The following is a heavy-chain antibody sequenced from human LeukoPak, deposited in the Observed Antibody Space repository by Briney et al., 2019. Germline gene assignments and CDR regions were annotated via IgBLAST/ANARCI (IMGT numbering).Heavy chain of an antibody. CDR2: IIPILGIA. CDR1: GGTFSSYA. CDR3: AREPITDDYDSSGYYLDY. D-gene: IGHD3-22*01. V-gene: IGHV1-69*04. J-gene: IGHJ4*02. Sequence: ASVKVSCKASGGTFSSYAISWVRQAPGQGLEWMGRIIPILGIANYAQKFQGRVTITADKSTSTAYMELSSLRSEDTAVYYCAREPITDDYDSSGYYLDYWGQGTLVTVSS.